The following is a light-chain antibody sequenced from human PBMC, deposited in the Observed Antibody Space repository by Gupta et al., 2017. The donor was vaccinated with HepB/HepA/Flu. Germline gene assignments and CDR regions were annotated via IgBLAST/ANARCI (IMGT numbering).Light chain of an antibody. Sequence: DIVLTQSPESLAVSLGERATINCKSSQSLLYSVNNKNHLAWYQNKPGQPPKLIIHWASTRESPVRDRFSGCGSGRDFTLSIIRLQAEDVAVYYCHQEYCPPNTFGRGTKLEIK. CDR2: WAS. V-gene: IGKV4-1*01. CDR3: HQEYCPPNT. CDR1: QSLLYSVNNKNH. J-gene: IGKJ4*01.